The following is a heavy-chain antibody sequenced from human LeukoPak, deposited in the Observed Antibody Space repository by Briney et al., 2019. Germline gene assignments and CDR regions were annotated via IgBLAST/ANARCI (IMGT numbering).Heavy chain of an antibody. J-gene: IGHJ6*03. V-gene: IGHV4-34*01. CDR2: INHSGST. Sequence: SETLSLTCAVYVGSFSGYYWSWIRQPPGKGLEWIGEINHSGSTNYNSSLKSRVTISVDTSKNQFSLKLSSVTAADTAVYYCARGYYGSGSHCCHMDVWGKGTTVTVS. D-gene: IGHD3-10*01. CDR3: ARGYYGSGSHCCHMDV. CDR1: VGSFSGYY.